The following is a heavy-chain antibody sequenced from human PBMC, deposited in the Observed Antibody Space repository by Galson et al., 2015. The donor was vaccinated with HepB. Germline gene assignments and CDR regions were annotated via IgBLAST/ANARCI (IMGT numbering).Heavy chain of an antibody. D-gene: IGHD1-26*01. CDR1: GFTFSSYA. CDR2: ISYDGSSK. Sequence: SLRLSCAASGFTFSSYAMHWVRQAPGKGLEWVAVISYDGSSKYYADSVKGRFTISRYNSKNTPYLQMNSLRAEDTAVYYCARAWGGSYYEGAFDIWGQGTMVTVSS. J-gene: IGHJ3*02. V-gene: IGHV3-30-3*01. CDR3: ARAWGGSYYEGAFDI.